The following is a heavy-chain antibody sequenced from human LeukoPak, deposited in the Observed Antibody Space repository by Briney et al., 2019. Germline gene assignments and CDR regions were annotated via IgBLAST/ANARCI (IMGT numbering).Heavy chain of an antibody. CDR2: IKQDGSEK. Sequence: GGSLRLSCAASGFTFSRYWMSWVRQAPGKGLEWVANIKQDGSEKYYVDSVKGRFTISRDNAKNSLYLQMNSLRAEDTAVYCCARDTWSGWTFDYWGQGTLVTVSS. CDR3: ARDTWSGWTFDY. J-gene: IGHJ4*02. V-gene: IGHV3-7*01. CDR1: GFTFSRYW. D-gene: IGHD6-19*01.